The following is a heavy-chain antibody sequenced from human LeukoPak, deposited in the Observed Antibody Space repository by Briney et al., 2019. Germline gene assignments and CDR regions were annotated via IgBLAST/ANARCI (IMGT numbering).Heavy chain of an antibody. Sequence: PGGSLRLSCAASGFTFSSYGMHWVRQAPGKGLEWVAVISYDGSNKYYADSVKGRFTISRDNSKNTLYLQMNSLRAEDTAVYYCAKALYDYSNPYGMDVWGQGTTVTVSS. CDR1: GFTFSSYG. J-gene: IGHJ6*02. CDR2: ISYDGSNK. D-gene: IGHD4-11*01. CDR3: AKALYDYSNPYGMDV. V-gene: IGHV3-30*18.